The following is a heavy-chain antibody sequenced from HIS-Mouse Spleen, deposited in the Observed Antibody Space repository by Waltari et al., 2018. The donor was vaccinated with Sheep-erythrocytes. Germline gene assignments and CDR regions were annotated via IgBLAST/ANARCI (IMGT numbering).Heavy chain of an antibody. J-gene: IGHJ4*02. CDR2: IKSKTDGGTT. D-gene: IGHD3-3*01. Sequence: EVQMVESGGGLVKPGGSLRLSCAASGFTFSNAWMRWVGQAPGKGLEWVGRIKSKTDGGTTDYAAPVKGRFTISRDDSKNTLYLQMNSLKTEDTAVYYCTTDLYYDFWSGSKYFDYWGQGTLVTVSS. CDR1: GFTFSNAW. V-gene: IGHV3-15*01. CDR3: TTDLYYDFWSGSKYFDY.